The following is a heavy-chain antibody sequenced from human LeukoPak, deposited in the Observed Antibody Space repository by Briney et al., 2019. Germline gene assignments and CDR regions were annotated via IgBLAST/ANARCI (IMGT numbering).Heavy chain of an antibody. CDR1: GGSISSSSYY. CDR3: ARGEVSSSWS. V-gene: IGHV4-39*07. CDR2: IYYSGST. D-gene: IGHD6-13*01. J-gene: IGHJ4*02. Sequence: PSGTLSLTCAVSGGSISSSSYYWGWIRQPPGKGLEWIGSIYYSGSTYYNPSLKSRVTISVDTSKNQFSLKLSSVTAADTAVYYCARGEVSSSWSWGQGTLVTVSS.